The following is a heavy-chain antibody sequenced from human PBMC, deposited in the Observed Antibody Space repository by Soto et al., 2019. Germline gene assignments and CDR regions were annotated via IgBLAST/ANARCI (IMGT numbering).Heavy chain of an antibody. CDR3: AKSAPAALGTGPFDY. J-gene: IGHJ4*02. Sequence: GGSLILSCVASGFTFSSFPMSWVRQAPGKGLEWVSSISGSGGQTNYADSVKGRSTISRDNFMNTVYLQLNSLGAEDTAVYYCAKSAPAALGTGPFDYWGQGTPVTV. CDR2: ISGSGGQT. D-gene: IGHD6-13*01. V-gene: IGHV3-23*01. CDR1: GFTFSSFP.